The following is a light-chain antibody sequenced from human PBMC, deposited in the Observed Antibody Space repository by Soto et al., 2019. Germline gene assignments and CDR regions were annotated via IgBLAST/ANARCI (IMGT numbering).Light chain of an antibody. CDR2: DVS. V-gene: IGLV2-14*01. CDR1: SSDVGGYNS. Sequence: QSALTQPASVSGSPGLSIAISCTGTSSDVGGYNSVSWYQQHPGKAPKLMIYDVSNRPSGVSNRLAGSKAGNTASLTISGLQAGDEGDYYCSSYTTGGSYVFGTGTKLTV. CDR3: SSYTTGGSYV. J-gene: IGLJ1*01.